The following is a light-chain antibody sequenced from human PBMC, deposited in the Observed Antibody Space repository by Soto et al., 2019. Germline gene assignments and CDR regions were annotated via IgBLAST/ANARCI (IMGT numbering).Light chain of an antibody. Sequence: DLQMTQSPSSLSASVGDRVTITCRASLPITTYLNWFQQKPGKAPKLLIYGASTLQTGVPSRFNGGGSGTDFTLTISSLQPEDAAMYYCQQYATSPRTFGGGTKVEIK. CDR2: GAS. V-gene: IGKV1-39*01. CDR3: QQYATSPRT. CDR1: LPITTY. J-gene: IGKJ4*01.